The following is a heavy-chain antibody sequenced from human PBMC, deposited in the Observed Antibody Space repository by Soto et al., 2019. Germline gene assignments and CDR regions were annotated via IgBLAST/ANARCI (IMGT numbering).Heavy chain of an antibody. CDR1: GGTFSSYA. D-gene: IGHD1-26*01. J-gene: IGHJ5*02. Sequence: ASVKVSCKASGGTFSSYAISWVRQAPGQGLEWMGGIIPIFGTANYAQKFQGRVTITADESTSSAYMELSSLRSEDTAVYYCARDQSVGPPYNWFDPWGQGTLVTVSS. V-gene: IGHV1-69*13. CDR2: IIPIFGTA. CDR3: ARDQSVGPPYNWFDP.